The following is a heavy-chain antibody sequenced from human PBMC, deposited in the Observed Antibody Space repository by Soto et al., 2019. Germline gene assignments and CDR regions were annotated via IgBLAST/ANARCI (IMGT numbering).Heavy chain of an antibody. D-gene: IGHD2-15*01. CDR1: GDSVSSSSVA. CDR3: ARSEEDSDYYYYGLDV. Sequence: SETLSLTCVISGDSVSSSSVAWNWVRQSPSRGLEWLGRTYYRSRWYSDFAVSVRGRIVINADTSKNQFSLQLNSVTPEDTAVYFCARSEEDSDYYYYGLDVWGQGTTVTVSS. CDR2: TYYRSRWYS. J-gene: IGHJ6*02. V-gene: IGHV6-1*01.